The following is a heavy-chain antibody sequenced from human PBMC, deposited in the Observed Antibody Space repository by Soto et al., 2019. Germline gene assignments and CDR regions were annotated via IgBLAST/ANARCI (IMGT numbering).Heavy chain of an antibody. CDR2: INQDGGVT. V-gene: IGHV3-7*03. CDR1: GFTFISSF. J-gene: IGHJ4*02. Sequence: LRLSCVASGFTFISSFMGWIRQAPGKGLEWVANINQDGGVTYYVDSVEGRFTISRDNTKDSLYLQMNSLRGEDTAIYYCARYYRGSGRYFFDYWGQGTPVTVSS. CDR3: ARYYRGSGRYFFDY. D-gene: IGHD6-19*01.